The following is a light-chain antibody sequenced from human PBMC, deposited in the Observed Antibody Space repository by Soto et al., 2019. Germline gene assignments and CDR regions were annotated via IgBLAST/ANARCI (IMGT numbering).Light chain of an antibody. V-gene: IGKV3-11*01. J-gene: IGKJ2*01. Sequence: ESVLTQSPATLSLSPGERATLSCRASQSVSSYLAWYQQKPGQAPRLLIYDASNRATGIPARFSGSGSGTDFTLTISRLEPEDFAIYYCQQYGGVPYTFGQGTKVDIK. CDR3: QQYGGVPYT. CDR2: DAS. CDR1: QSVSSY.